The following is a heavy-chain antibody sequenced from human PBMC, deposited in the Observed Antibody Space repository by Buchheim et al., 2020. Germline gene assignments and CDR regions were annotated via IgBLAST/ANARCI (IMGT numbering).Heavy chain of an antibody. CDR3: ARDCRDYMEPGYNWFDH. J-gene: IGHJ5*02. CDR2: IYYSGST. CDR1: GGSLSSGGYY. D-gene: IGHD4-11*01. V-gene: IGHV4-31*03. Sequence: QVQLQESGPGLVKPSQTLSLTCTFSGGSLSSGGYYWSWIRQHPGKGLEWIGYIYYSGSTHYNPSLKSRVTITVDTSKNQFSLKLSSVTAADTAVYYCARDCRDYMEPGYNWFDHWGQGTL.